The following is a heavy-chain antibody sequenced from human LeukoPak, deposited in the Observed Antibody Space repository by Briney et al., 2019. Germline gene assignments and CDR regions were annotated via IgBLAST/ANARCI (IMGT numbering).Heavy chain of an antibody. CDR2: ISAYNGNT. D-gene: IGHD3-9*01. V-gene: IGHV1-18*04. J-gene: IGHJ4*02. Sequence: VSVKVSCKASGYTFTSYGISWVRQAPGQGLEWMGWISAYNGNTNYAQKLQGRVTMTTDTSTSTAYMELRSLRSDDTAVYYCARDPLRAYYDILTGTQGNYFDYWGQGTLVTVSS. CDR3: ARDPLRAYYDILTGTQGNYFDY. CDR1: GYTFTSYG.